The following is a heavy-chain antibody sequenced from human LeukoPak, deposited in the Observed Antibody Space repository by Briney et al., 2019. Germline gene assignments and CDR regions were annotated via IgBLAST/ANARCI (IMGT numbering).Heavy chain of an antibody. CDR3: ARYTTSWYTFDI. J-gene: IGHJ3*02. D-gene: IGHD6-13*01. V-gene: IGHV4-28*01. CDR2: IYYSGST. Sequence: SETLPLTCAVSGYSISSSNWWGWIRQPPGKGLEWIGYIYYSGSTYYQPSLKSRVTMSVGTSKNQFSLKLSSVTAVDTAVYYCARYTTSWYTFDIWGQGTMVTVSS. CDR1: GYSISSSNW.